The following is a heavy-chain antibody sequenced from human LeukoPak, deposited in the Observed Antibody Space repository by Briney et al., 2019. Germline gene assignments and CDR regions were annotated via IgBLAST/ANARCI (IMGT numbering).Heavy chain of an antibody. CDR1: GFTFSSYS. V-gene: IGHV3-48*02. CDR3: AKERMVGPPVDY. CDR2: ISSSSSTI. Sequence: HPGGSLRLSCAASGFTFSSYSMNWVRQAPGKGLEWVSYISSSSSTIYYADSVKGRFTISRDNAKNSLYLQMNSLRDEDTAVYYFAKERMVGPPVDYGGKGTLVTVPS. J-gene: IGHJ4*02. D-gene: IGHD1-26*01.